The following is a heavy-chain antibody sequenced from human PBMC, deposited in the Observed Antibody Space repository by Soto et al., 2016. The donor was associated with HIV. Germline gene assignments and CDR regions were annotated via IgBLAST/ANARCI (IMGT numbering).Heavy chain of an antibody. CDR2: IIPMFGTT. D-gene: IGHD6-13*01. J-gene: IGHJ4*02. CDR3: ARDPGGHSQRLVQLFYFDY. CDR1: GGTFSSYA. Sequence: QVQLVQSGAEVKKPGSSVKVSCKASGGTFSSYAINWVRQAPGQGLEWMGGIIPMFGTTNYAHKFQGRVTITADEFTGTAYMELSGLISEDTAVYYCARDPGGHSQRLVQLFYFDYWGQGTLVTVSS. V-gene: IGHV1-69*12.